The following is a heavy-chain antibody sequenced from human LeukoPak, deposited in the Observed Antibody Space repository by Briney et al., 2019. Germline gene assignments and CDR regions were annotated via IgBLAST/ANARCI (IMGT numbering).Heavy chain of an antibody. Sequence: VLPGGSLRLSCAASGFTVSSNYMSWVRQAPGKGLEWVSVIYSGGFTYYADSVKGRFTISRDNSKNTLYLQMNSLRAEDTAVYYCVRANGYCSGGSCPGYWGQGTLVTVSS. D-gene: IGHD2-15*01. V-gene: IGHV3-66*01. J-gene: IGHJ4*02. CDR3: VRANGYCSGGSCPGY. CDR1: GFTVSSNY. CDR2: IYSGGFT.